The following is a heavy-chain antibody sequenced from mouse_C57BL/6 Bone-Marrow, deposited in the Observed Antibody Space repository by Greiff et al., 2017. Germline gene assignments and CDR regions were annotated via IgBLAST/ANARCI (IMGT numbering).Heavy chain of an antibody. CDR3: ARRYYADAMDY. CDR1: GFTFSDYG. CDR2: ISNLAYSI. J-gene: IGHJ4*01. D-gene: IGHD1-1*01. V-gene: IGHV5-15*01. Sequence: EVKLMESGGGLVQPGGSLKLSCAASGFTFSDYGMAWVRQAPRKGPEWVAFISNLAYSIYYADTVTGRFTISRENAKNTLYLEMSSLRSEDTAMYYCARRYYADAMDYWGQGTSVTVSS.